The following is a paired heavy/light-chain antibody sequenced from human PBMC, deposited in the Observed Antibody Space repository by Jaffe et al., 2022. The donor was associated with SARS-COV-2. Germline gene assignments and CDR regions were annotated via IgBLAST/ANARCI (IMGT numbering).Heavy chain of an antibody. D-gene: IGHD1-26*01. V-gene: IGHV4-34*01. Sequence: QVQLQQWGAGQLKPSETLSLSCVVYGGSFSGYYWTWVRQSPGKGLEWIGETYLGGSPNYSPSLESRVTISIDTSTRQFSLKLTSVTAADTAVYYCARGSGGNHLGLDSWGQGALVAVSS. CDR2: TYLGGSP. CDR3: ARGSGGNHLGLDS. CDR1: GGSFSGYY. J-gene: IGHJ4*02.
Light chain of an antibody. CDR1: ISNLGTGYD. CDR2: NNN. Sequence: QSVLTQPPSVSGAPGQRVTISCTGSISNLGTGYDVHWYQQLPGTAPKLLISNNNDRPSGVPDRFSGSKSGTSASLAITGLQAEDEAEYYCQSYDNNVRAVVFGGGTKLTV. J-gene: IGLJ2*01. V-gene: IGLV1-40*01. CDR3: QSYDNNVRAVV.